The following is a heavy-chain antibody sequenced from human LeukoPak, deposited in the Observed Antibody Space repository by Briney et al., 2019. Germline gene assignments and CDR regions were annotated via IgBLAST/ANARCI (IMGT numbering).Heavy chain of an antibody. CDR2: IYYSGST. V-gene: IGHV4-59*01. Sequence: SETLSLTCTVSGGSISGYYWSWIRQPPGKGLEWIGYIYYSGSTNYNPSLKSRVTISVDTSKNQFSLKLSSVTAADTAVYYCARDARIAVAEDYYYYGMDVWGQGTTVTVSS. J-gene: IGHJ6*02. CDR1: GGSISGYY. CDR3: ARDARIAVAEDYYYYGMDV. D-gene: IGHD6-19*01.